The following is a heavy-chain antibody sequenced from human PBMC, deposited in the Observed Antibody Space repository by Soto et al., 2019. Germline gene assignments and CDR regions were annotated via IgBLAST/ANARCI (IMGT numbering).Heavy chain of an antibody. Sequence: QVQLQESGPGLVKPSETLSLTCTVSGGSISSYYWSWIRQPAGKGLEWIGRIYTSGSTNYNPSLKSRVTMSVDTSKNQFALKLSSVTAADTAVYYCARDPIFGVVRDGMDVWGQGTTVTVSS. V-gene: IGHV4-4*07. D-gene: IGHD3-3*01. J-gene: IGHJ6*02. CDR2: IYTSGST. CDR3: ARDPIFGVVRDGMDV. CDR1: GGSISSYY.